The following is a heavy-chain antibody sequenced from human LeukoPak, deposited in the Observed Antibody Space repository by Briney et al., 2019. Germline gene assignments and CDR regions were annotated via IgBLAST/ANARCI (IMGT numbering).Heavy chain of an antibody. J-gene: IGHJ4*02. CDR1: GFPVSSSY. Sequence: GGSLRLSCAASGFPVSSSYMSGFRESPGKGLEGVSVIYGGGTTYYADSVKGRFTISRDKSKNTLSLQMNSLRADDTVVYYCARAGLHSGSIIFDYWGQGTLVTVSS. CDR3: ARAGLHSGSIIFDY. V-gene: IGHV3-53*01. CDR2: IYGGGTT. D-gene: IGHD1-26*01.